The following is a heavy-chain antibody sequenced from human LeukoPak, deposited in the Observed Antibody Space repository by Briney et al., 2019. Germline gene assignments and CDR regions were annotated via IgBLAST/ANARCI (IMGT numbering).Heavy chain of an antibody. J-gene: IGHJ6*03. D-gene: IGHD3-10*01. CDR3: AKGIYGSGSYYSNYYYNMDV. CDR1: GFTFSSYG. CDR2: ISGSGSST. Sequence: GGSLRLSCAASGFTFSSYGMSWVRQAPGKGLEWVSVISGSGSSTYYADSVKGRFTISRDNSKNTLYLQMNSLRAEDTAVYYCAKGIYGSGSYYSNYYYNMDVWGKGTTVTISS. V-gene: IGHV3-23*01.